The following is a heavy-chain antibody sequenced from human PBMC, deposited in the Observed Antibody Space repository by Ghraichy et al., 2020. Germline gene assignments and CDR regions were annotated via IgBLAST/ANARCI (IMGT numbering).Heavy chain of an antibody. CDR2: ISGSGGST. D-gene: IGHD4-17*01. CDR1: GFTFSSYA. J-gene: IGHJ4*02. Sequence: GGSLRLSCAASGFTFSSYAMSWVRQAPGKGLEWVSAISGSGGSTYYADSVKGRFTISRDNSKNTLYLQMNSLRAEDTAVYYCAKDVDDYGTTGYFDYWGQGTLVTVSS. CDR3: AKDVDDYGTTGYFDY. V-gene: IGHV3-23*01.